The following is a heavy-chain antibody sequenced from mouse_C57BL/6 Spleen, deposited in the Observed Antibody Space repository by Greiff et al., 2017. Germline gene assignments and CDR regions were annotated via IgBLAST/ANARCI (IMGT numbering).Heavy chain of an antibody. CDR3: ASAYYYGSSLYAMDY. J-gene: IGHJ4*01. V-gene: IGHV14-3*01. CDR1: GFNIKNTY. Sequence: VQLQQSVAELVRPGASVKLSCTASGFNIKNTYMHWVKQRPEQGLEWIGRIDPANGNTKYAPKFQGKATITADTSSNTAYLQLSSLTSEDTAIYYWASAYYYGSSLYAMDYWGQGTSVTVSS. CDR2: IDPANGNT. D-gene: IGHD1-1*01.